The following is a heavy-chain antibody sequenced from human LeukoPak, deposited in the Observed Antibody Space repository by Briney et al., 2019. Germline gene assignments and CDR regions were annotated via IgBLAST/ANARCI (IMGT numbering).Heavy chain of an antibody. CDR3: ARGSGWFGDFGIYYYYMDV. CDR1: GGSFSGYY. Sequence: SETLSLTCAVYGGSFSGYYWSWIRQPPGKGLEWIGYIYYSGSTNYNPSLKSRVTISVDTSKNQFSLKLSSVTAADTAVYYCARGSGWFGDFGIYYYYMDVWGKGTTVTISS. V-gene: IGHV4-59*01. CDR2: IYYSGST. D-gene: IGHD3-10*01. J-gene: IGHJ6*03.